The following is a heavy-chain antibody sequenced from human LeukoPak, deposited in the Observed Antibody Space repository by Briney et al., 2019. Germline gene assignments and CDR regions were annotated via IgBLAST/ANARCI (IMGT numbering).Heavy chain of an antibody. J-gene: IGHJ4*02. CDR2: VIASGTYT. CDR1: GFNFNVFD. Sequence: GGSLRLSCAASGFNFNVFDMTWVRQAPGKGMEWLSTVIASGTYTYYAHSVKGRFTISRDNSKNTLHLQMDSLRVEDTAVYFCARNTTDRPYDFWGQGTLVTVSS. V-gene: IGHV3-23*01. D-gene: IGHD1/OR15-1a*01. CDR3: ARNTTDRPYDF.